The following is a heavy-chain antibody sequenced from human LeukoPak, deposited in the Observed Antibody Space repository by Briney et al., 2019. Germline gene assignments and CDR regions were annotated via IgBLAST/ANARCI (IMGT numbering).Heavy chain of an antibody. CDR2: ISSSSSTI. Sequence: GGSLRLSCAASGFTFSSYSMNWVRQAPGKGLEWVSYISSSSSTIYYADSVKGRFTISRDNAKNSLYLQMNSLRAEDTAVYYCARDHPYYFDYWGQGTLVTVSS. CDR3: ARDHPYYFDY. V-gene: IGHV3-48*01. CDR1: GFTFSSYS. J-gene: IGHJ4*02.